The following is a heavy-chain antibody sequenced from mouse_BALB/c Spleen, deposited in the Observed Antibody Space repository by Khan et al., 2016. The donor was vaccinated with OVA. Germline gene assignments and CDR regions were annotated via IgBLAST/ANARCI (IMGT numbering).Heavy chain of an antibody. CDR1: GFSLTSYG. J-gene: IGHJ2*01. Sequence: VKLLESGPGLVAPSQSLSISCTVSGFSLTSYGVHWVRQPPGKGLEWLGVIWAGGSTNYNSALMSRLSISKDNSKSQVFLKMNRLQTDDTAMYYCARLEDIWGQGTTLTVSS. D-gene: IGHD1-3*01. CDR2: IWAGGST. V-gene: IGHV2-9*02. CDR3: ARLEDI.